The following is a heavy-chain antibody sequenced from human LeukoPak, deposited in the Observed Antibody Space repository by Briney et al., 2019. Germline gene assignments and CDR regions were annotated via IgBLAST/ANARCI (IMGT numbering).Heavy chain of an antibody. D-gene: IGHD6-6*01. CDR3: ARVLIAARINWFDP. J-gene: IGHJ5*02. Sequence: ASVKVSCKASGGTFSSYAISWVRQAHGQGLEWMGGIIPIFGTANYAQKFQGRVTITTDESTSTAYMELSSLRSEDTAVYYCARVLIAARINWFDPWGQGTLVTVSS. CDR2: IIPIFGTA. CDR1: GGTFSSYA. V-gene: IGHV1-69*05.